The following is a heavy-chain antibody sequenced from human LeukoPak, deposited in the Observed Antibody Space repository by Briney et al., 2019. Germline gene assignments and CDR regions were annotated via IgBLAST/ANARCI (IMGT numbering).Heavy chain of an antibody. CDR3: AREIYLKDYYSSGRGDYFDY. CDR2: IYTSGST. D-gene: IGHD3-10*01. Sequence: PSETLSLTCTVSGGSISSYYWSWIRQPAGKGLEWIGRIYTSGSTNYNPSLKSRVTMSVDTSKNQFSLKLSSVTAADTAVYYCAREIYLKDYYSSGRGDYFDYWGQGTLVTVSS. J-gene: IGHJ4*02. CDR1: GGSISSYY. V-gene: IGHV4-4*07.